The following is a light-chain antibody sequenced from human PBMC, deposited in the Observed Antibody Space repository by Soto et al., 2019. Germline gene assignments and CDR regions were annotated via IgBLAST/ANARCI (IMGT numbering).Light chain of an antibody. CDR1: QTISND. CDR3: QQNNKWPPVT. CDR2: GAS. V-gene: IGKV3-15*01. J-gene: IGKJ4*01. Sequence: EVVMTQSPATVSVSPGERVTLSCRASQTISNDLAWYQQKPGQAPRLLIYGASTRATGVPARFSGGGSGTEFIPTISSLQSEDFAFYYCQQNNKWPPVTFGGGTKVEIK.